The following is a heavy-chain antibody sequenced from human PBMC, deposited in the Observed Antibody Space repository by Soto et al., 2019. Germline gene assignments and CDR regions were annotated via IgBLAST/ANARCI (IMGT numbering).Heavy chain of an antibody. J-gene: IGHJ5*02. Sequence: ASVKVSCKASGGTFSSYTISWVRQAPGQGLEWMGRIIPILGIANYAQKFQGRVTITADKSTSTAYMELSSLRSEDTAVYYCAREFGSDSSSWYMNWFDPWGQGTLVTVSS. D-gene: IGHD6-13*01. CDR3: AREFGSDSSSWYMNWFDP. CDR2: IIPILGIA. V-gene: IGHV1-69*04. CDR1: GGTFSSYT.